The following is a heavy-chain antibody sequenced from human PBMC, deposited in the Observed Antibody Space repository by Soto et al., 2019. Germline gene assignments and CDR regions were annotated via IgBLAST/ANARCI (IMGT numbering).Heavy chain of an antibody. CDR1: GGTFSDYI. CDR2: IIPILDIA. Sequence: QVQLVQSGAEVKKPGSSVKVSCKASGGTFSDYIISWVRQAPGQGLEWMRRIIPILDIANYAQKFQGRVTITADKSTSTAYMGLGSLRSEDTALYYCARDRGDYGDYGGCDPWGQGTLVTVSS. D-gene: IGHD4-17*01. CDR3: ARDRGDYGDYGGCDP. V-gene: IGHV1-69*08. J-gene: IGHJ5*02.